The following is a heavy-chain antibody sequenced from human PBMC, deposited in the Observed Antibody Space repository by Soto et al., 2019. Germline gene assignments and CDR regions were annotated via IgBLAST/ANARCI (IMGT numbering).Heavy chain of an antibody. D-gene: IGHD3-3*01. Sequence: PGGSLRLSCAASGFTFDDYAMHWVRQAPGKGLEWVSGISWNSGSIGYADSVKGRFTISRDNAKNSLYLQMNSLRAEDTALYYCAKAVYDFWSGSEYYYYYYGMDVWGQGPRSPSP. V-gene: IGHV3-9*01. CDR2: ISWNSGSI. CDR1: GFTFDDYA. CDR3: AKAVYDFWSGSEYYYYYYGMDV. J-gene: IGHJ6*02.